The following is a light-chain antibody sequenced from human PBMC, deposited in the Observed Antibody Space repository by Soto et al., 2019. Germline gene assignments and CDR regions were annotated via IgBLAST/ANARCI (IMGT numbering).Light chain of an antibody. CDR1: QSISNH. CDR2: AAS. J-gene: IGKJ1*01. CDR3: QQSYSTLPT. V-gene: IGKV1-39*01. Sequence: DIQMTQSTSSLSASVEDRVVITCRASQSISNHLNWYQQKPGKAPKLLIFAASSLQSGVPSRFSGSRSGPDFTLTIISLQPEDFTTYYCQQSYSTLPTFGQGTKVDIK.